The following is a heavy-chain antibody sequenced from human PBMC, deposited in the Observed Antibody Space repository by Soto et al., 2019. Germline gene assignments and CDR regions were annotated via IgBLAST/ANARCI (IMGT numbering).Heavy chain of an antibody. Sequence: QVQLVESGGGVVQPGRSLRLSCAASGFTFSSYGMHWVRQAPGKGLEWVAVISYDGGNKYYADSVKGRFTISRDNSKNTLELQMNSLRAEDTAVYYCAKDKDRSDGYNVRGWYHDSWGQGTLVTVSS. V-gene: IGHV3-30*18. CDR1: GFTFSSYG. CDR2: ISYDGGNK. CDR3: AKDKDRSDGYNVRGWYHDS. J-gene: IGHJ4*02. D-gene: IGHD5-12*01.